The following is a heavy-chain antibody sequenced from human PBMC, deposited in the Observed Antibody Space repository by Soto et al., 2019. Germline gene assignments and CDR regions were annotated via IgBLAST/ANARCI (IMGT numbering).Heavy chain of an antibody. Sequence: GGSLRAACAASVFTFASHAMHWVRHTPCKGLEWVAAISYDEIDKKYASSVKGRFTVSRDNVKNTLSLQTNSLRPDAKVVYYCERDSGYQPPDNSSPYGLDVWGQGPTVTVSS. CDR3: ERDSGYQPPDNSSPYGLDV. J-gene: IGHJ6*02. CDR1: VFTFASHA. CDR2: ISYDEIDK. V-gene: IGHV3-30*03. D-gene: IGHD5-18*01.